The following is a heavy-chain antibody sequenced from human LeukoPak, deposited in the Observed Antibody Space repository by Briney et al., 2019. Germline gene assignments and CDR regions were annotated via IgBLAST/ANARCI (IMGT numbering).Heavy chain of an antibody. CDR2: IYYSGST. J-gene: IGHJ4*02. D-gene: IGHD1-26*01. Sequence: PSETLSLTCTVSGGSISSSSYCWGWIRQPPGKGLEWIGSIYYSGSTYYNPSLKSRVTISVDTTKNQFSLKLSSVTAADTAVYYCARPSSGSYSDYWGQGTLVTVSS. V-gene: IGHV4-39*01. CDR3: ARPSSGSYSDY. CDR1: GGSISSSSYC.